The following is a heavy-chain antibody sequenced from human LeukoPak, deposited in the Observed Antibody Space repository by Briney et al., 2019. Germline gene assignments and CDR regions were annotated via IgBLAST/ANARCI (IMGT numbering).Heavy chain of an antibody. J-gene: IGHJ6*02. D-gene: IGHD4-17*01. CDR2: IYYSGTT. CDR1: GGSISYYY. V-gene: IGHV4-59*01. Sequence: SETLSLTCTVSGGSISYYYWSWIRQSPGKGLEWVGYIYYSGTTNYNPSLKSRVTISVDTSKNQFSLQLRSVTAADTAVYYCAREDPQTTVPEGMDVWGQGTTVTVSS. CDR3: AREDPQTTVPEGMDV.